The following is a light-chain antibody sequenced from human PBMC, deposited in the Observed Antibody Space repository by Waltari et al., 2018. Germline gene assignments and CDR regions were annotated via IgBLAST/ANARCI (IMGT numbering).Light chain of an antibody. Sequence: DLVLTQAPHSLAVSLGQRAPINCNSSQRVLSTSNHTNYLGWYQQKPGQPPKLLITWASTRESGVPDRFSGSGSGTDFTLTISSLQAEDVAVYFCQQCYTFPYTFGQGTKLEIK. J-gene: IGKJ2*01. V-gene: IGKV4-1*01. CDR1: QRVLSTSNHTNY. CDR2: WAS. CDR3: QQCYTFPYT.